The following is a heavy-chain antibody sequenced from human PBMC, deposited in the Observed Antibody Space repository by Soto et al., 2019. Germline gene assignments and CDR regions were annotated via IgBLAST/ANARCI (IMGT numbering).Heavy chain of an antibody. D-gene: IGHD3-22*01. CDR3: AKDRYYYDSSGPSPDY. CDR2: ISYDGSNK. J-gene: IGHJ4*02. CDR1: GFTFSSYG. Sequence: GGSLRLSCAASGFTFSSYGMHWVRQAPGKGLEWVAVISYDGSNKYYADSVKGRFTISRDNSKNTLYLQMNSLRAEDTAVYYCAKDRYYYDSSGPSPDYWGQGTLVTVSS. V-gene: IGHV3-30*18.